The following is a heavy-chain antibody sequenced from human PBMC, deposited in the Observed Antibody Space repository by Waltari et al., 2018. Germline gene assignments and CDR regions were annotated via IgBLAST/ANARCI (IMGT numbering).Heavy chain of an antibody. Sequence: QVQLVQSGAEVKKPGSSVKVSCKASGGTFSSSTVTWVRQAPGQGLDGRGRIVPIIGLKYYGQSFQGRVTISADESTSTVYMELRSLTFEDSAVYYCATSQSGTYYDAIVVWGQGTKVT. CDR1: GGTFSSST. CDR2: IVPIIGLK. V-gene: IGHV1-69*02. D-gene: IGHD1-26*01. CDR3: ATSQSGTYYDAIVV. J-gene: IGHJ3*01.